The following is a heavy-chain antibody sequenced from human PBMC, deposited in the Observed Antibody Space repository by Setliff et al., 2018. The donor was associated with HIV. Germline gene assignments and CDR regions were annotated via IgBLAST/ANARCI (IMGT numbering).Heavy chain of an antibody. V-gene: IGHV3-30*02. CDR1: GFTFSIYN. D-gene: IGHD6-13*01. Sequence: GGSMRLSCAASGFTFSIYNMNWVRQAPGKGLEGVAFIRYGSINQYYADSVKGRFTITRYSSQNTLSLQMSSLRAEDTALYYCATVGMAAAGPGGGHGLYVWGQGTTVTVSS. CDR2: IRYGSINQ. J-gene: IGHJ6*02. CDR3: ATVGMAAAGPGGGHGLYV.